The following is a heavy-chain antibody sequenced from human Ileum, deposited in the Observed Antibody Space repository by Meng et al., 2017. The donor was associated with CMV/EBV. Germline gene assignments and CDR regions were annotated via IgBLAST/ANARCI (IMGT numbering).Heavy chain of an antibody. Sequence: VRVGETGGGLSQPWASLSISSAPSGFSFSNYWMQCVRQVPGKGLGWVSGIKDDGTGITYVASVKGRFTISRDNAKNTLYLQMTNLRVDDTAVYYCTRDYWGIPDYWGQGTLVTVSS. D-gene: IGHD7-27*01. J-gene: IGHJ4*02. V-gene: IGHV3-74*01. CDR1: GFSFSNYW. CDR2: IKDDGTGI. CDR3: TRDYWGIPDY.